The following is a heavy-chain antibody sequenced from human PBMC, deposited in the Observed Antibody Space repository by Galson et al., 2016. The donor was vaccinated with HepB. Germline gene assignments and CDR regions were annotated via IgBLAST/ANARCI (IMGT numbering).Heavy chain of an antibody. CDR3: ASEQTGWPDDYFDS. CDR1: GVSVDSYC. Sequence: SETLSLTCTVSGVSVDSYCWTWIRQPAGKRPEWIGRICHSGRALYNRSLKSRVAMSVDLSKNQFSVSLASVTAADTAVYFCASEQTGWPDDYFDSGGQGILVTVSS. J-gene: IGHJ4*02. V-gene: IGHV4-4*07. D-gene: IGHD6-19*01. CDR2: ICHSGRA.